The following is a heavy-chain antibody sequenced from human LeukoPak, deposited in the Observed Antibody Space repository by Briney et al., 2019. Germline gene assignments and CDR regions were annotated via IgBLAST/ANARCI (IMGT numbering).Heavy chain of an antibody. V-gene: IGHV1-2*02. Sequence: GASVKVSCKASGYTFTGYYMHWVRQAPGQGLEWMGWINPNSGGTNYAQKFQGRVTMTRDTSISTAYMELSRLRSDDTAVYYCARDRRMGEWDTAPRNGMDVWGKGTTVTVSS. D-gene: IGHD5-18*01. J-gene: IGHJ6*04. CDR2: INPNSGGT. CDR3: ARDRRMGEWDTAPRNGMDV. CDR1: GYTFTGYY.